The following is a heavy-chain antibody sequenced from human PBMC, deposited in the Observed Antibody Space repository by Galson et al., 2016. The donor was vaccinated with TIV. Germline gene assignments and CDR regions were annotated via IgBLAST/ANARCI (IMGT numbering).Heavy chain of an antibody. CDR2: ISSNSVYL. V-gene: IGHV3-9*01. CDR3: AKGRGYSYGYPQDYYYGMDV. D-gene: IGHD5-18*01. CDR1: GFTFEDYA. J-gene: IGHJ6*02. Sequence: SLRLSCAASGFTFEDYAMHWVRQVPGKGLEWVSGISSNSVYLGYADSVKGRFTISRDNAKKSLDIQMNSLRPEDTALYYCAKGRGYSYGYPQDYYYGMDVWGQGTAVTVSS.